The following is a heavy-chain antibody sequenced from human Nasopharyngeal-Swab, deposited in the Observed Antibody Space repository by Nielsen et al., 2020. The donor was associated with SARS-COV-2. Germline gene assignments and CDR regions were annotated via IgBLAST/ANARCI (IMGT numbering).Heavy chain of an antibody. CDR1: GFTFSSYG. V-gene: IGHV3-30*03. Sequence: GGSLRLSCAASGFTFSSYGMHWVRQAPGKGLEWAAVISYDGSNKYYADSVKGRFTISRDNSKNTLYLQMNSLRAEDTAVYYCAHNRIGYYYYMDVWGKGTTVTVSS. J-gene: IGHJ6*03. CDR3: AHNRIGYYYYMDV. D-gene: IGHD1-1*01. CDR2: ISYDGSNK.